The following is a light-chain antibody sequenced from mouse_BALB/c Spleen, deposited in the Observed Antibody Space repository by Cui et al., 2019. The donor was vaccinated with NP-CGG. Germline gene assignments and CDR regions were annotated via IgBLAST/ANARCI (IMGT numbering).Light chain of an antibody. V-gene: IGLV1*01. J-gene: IGLJ1*01. CDR2: GTN. Sequence: VVTQESALNTSPGETVTLTCRSSTGAVTTNNYANWVQEKPNHLFTGLIGGTNNRAPGVPARFSGSLIGDKAALTITGAQTEDEAIYFCALWYSNHWVFGGGTKLTVL. CDR3: ALWYSNHWV. CDR1: TGAVTTNNY.